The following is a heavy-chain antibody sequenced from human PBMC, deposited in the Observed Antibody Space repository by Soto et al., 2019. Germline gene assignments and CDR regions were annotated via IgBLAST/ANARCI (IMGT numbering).Heavy chain of an antibody. Sequence: GASVKVSCKASGYTFTSNSIGWVRQAPGQGLEWMGWINVYNGNTKYAQQLQGRVTLTTDTSTSTAYMDLRSLKTEDTAVYYCVRTTYFSDSSGYTRCFDYWGQGTLVTVSS. CDR1: GYTFTSNS. D-gene: IGHD3-22*01. CDR3: VRTTYFSDSSGYTRCFDY. CDR2: INVYNGNT. V-gene: IGHV1-18*04. J-gene: IGHJ4*02.